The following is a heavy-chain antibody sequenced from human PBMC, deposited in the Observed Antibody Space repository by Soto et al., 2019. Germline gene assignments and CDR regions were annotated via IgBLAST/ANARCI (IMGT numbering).Heavy chain of an antibody. Sequence: QVQLVQSGAEVKKPGSSVKVSCKASGGPFSNDIITWVRQAPGQGLEWMGRIIPLLNIANDAQKFQGRVSITADRSTGTAYMELNSLRSEDTAVYYCARDSPIGSTFSGYDAIDYWGQGNLVTVSS. V-gene: IGHV1-69*08. CDR1: GGPFSNDI. CDR3: ARDSPIGSTFSGYDAIDY. J-gene: IGHJ4*02. D-gene: IGHD5-12*01. CDR2: IIPLLNIA.